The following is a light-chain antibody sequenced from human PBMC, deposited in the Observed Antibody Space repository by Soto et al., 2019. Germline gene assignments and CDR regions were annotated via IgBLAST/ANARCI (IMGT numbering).Light chain of an antibody. CDR2: GAS. J-gene: IGKJ4*01. CDR1: QSVRSH. CDR3: QRYNNWPLT. Sequence: EVVMTQSPATLSVSPGERATLSCRASQSVRSHLAWYQQKPGQAPSLLIFGASTRATGVPARFSGSESGTEFTLTISSLQSEDVAVYYCQRYNNWPLTFGGGTKVESK. V-gene: IGKV3-15*01.